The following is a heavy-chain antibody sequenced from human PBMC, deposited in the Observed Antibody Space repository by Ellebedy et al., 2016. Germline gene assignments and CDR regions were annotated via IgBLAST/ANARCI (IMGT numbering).Heavy chain of an antibody. V-gene: IGHV4-39*07. Sequence: SETLSLTCTVSRASVSSCCYYWSWIRQPPGKGLEWIGEISHSGSTDYNPSLKNRVSISVDTSKNQLSLKLNSVTVADTAVYYCARVRSGYFDSSGYYSLDSWGQGTLVTVST. CDR1: RASVSSCCYY. CDR2: ISHSGST. D-gene: IGHD3-22*01. J-gene: IGHJ4*02. CDR3: ARVRSGYFDSSGYYSLDS.